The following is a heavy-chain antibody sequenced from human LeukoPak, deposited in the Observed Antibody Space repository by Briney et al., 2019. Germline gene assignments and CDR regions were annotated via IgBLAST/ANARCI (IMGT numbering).Heavy chain of an antibody. CDR1: GYTFSGYA. V-gene: IGHV3-23*01. J-gene: IGHJ2*01. D-gene: IGHD2-15*01. CDR2: ISGSGGRT. Sequence: GGSLRLSCGGSGYTFSGYAMSWVRQAPGKGLEWVSAISGSGGRTNHADSVKGRFTISRDNSKNTLFLQLNSLRADDTAVYYCAKDRGGDICSCDLWGSGTLVTVSS. CDR3: AKDRGGDICSCDL.